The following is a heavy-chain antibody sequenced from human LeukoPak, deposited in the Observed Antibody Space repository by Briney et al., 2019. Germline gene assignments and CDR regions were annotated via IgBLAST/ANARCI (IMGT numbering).Heavy chain of an antibody. CDR1: GASFNTYF. J-gene: IGHJ4*02. V-gene: IGHV4-34*01. CDR3: TFTRGGYNGIPYFDY. D-gene: IGHD3-10*01. CDR2: INHSGSI. Sequence: ASETLSLTCAVSGASFNTYFWSWIRQSPGKGLEWVGEINHSGSINYNPSLTSRVTMSVDTSKKHFSLNLRSTTAADTAVYYCTFTRGGYNGIPYFDYWGQGTLVTVSS.